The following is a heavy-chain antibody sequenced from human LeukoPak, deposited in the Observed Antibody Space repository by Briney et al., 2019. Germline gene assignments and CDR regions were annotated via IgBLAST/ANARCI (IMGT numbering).Heavy chain of an antibody. CDR2: IWYDGSYK. Sequence: PGGSLRLSCAASGFTFSSFGMHWVRQAPGKGLEWVAVIWYDGSYKYYADSVKGRFTTSRDNSKSTLYLQMNSLRAEDTALYYCAKDLTTGTLSFDYWGQGTLVTVSS. D-gene: IGHD1-1*01. V-gene: IGHV3-33*06. CDR3: AKDLTTGTLSFDY. J-gene: IGHJ4*02. CDR1: GFTFSSFG.